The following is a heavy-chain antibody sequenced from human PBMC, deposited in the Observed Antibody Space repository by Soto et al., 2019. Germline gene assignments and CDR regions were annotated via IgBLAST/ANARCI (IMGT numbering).Heavy chain of an antibody. CDR2: VYASGGT. CDR3: ARLIDYYDSSGPYPTDY. D-gene: IGHD3-22*01. V-gene: IGHV4-39*01. J-gene: IGHJ4*02. Sequence: SETLSLTCSVSGGSLGSTTYYWAWIRQPPGKGLEWIGNVYASGGTYYNPSLKSRVTMFVDTSNNHFSLKLSSVTAADTAVYYCARLIDYYDSSGPYPTDYWGQGALVTVSS. CDR1: GGSLGSTTYY.